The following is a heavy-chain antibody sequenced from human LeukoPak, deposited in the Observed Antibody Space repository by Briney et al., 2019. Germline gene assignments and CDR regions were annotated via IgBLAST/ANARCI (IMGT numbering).Heavy chain of an antibody. CDR2: ISTNGGGT. V-gene: IGHV3-64D*09. D-gene: IGHD4-23*01. CDR3: VKDRGTGVFDY. Sequence: GGPLRLSCSASGFTFSSYAMHWVRQAPGKGLEYVSAISTNGGGTYYADSVTGRFTISRDNSKNTLYLQMSSLRPEDTAVYYCVKDRGTGVFDYWGQGTLVTVSS. J-gene: IGHJ4*02. CDR1: GFTFSSYA.